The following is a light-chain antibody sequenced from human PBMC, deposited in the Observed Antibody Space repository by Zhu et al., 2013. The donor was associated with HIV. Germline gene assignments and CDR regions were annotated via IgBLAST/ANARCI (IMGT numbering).Light chain of an antibody. CDR1: QSINHW. CDR2: KAS. CDR3: QQFNSYPFT. J-gene: IGKJ4*01. V-gene: IGKV1-5*03. Sequence: DIQMTQSPSTLSASVGDRVTITCRASQSINHWLAWYQQKPGKAPKLLIYKASTLQSGVPSRFSGSGSGTEFTLTISSLQPDDFATYYCQQFNSYPFTFGGGTKVEIK.